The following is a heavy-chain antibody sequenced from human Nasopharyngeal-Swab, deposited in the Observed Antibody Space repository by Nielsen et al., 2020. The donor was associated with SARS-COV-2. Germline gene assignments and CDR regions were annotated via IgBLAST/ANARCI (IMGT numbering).Heavy chain of an antibody. CDR3: VRGYGGNSEVDAFDI. CDR2: IAYDGSNK. J-gene: IGHJ3*02. V-gene: IGHV3-30*04. D-gene: IGHD4-23*01. Sequence: GGSLRLSCAASKFSFSRHAMLWVRQAPGKGLEWVAVIAYDGSNKYYVDSVRGRFTISRDNSKNTLYLQMNSLRAEDTAVYYCVRGYGGNSEVDAFDIWGQGTTVTVSS. CDR1: KFSFSRHA.